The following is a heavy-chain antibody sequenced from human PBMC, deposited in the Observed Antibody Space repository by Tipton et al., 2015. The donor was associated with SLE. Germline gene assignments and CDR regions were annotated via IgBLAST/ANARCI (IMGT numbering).Heavy chain of an antibody. Sequence: VQLVQSGPEVKKPGESLKISCKGSGYSFTSYWIGWMRQMPGKGLEWMGIIYPGDSDTRYSPSFQGQVTISADKSISTAYLQWSSLKASDTAMYYCARDPQLRGSGSDYYYMDVWGKGTTVTVSS. D-gene: IGHD3-10*01. CDR1: GYSFTSYW. J-gene: IGHJ6*03. CDR2: IYPGDSDT. CDR3: ARDPQLRGSGSDYYYMDV. V-gene: IGHV5-51*03.